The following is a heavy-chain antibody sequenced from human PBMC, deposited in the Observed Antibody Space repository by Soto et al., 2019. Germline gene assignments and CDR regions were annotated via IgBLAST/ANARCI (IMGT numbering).Heavy chain of an antibody. V-gene: IGHV3-30*18. D-gene: IGHD3-16*02. CDR1: GFNFSIYG. CDR2: VSYDGSNI. Sequence: QVQLVESGGGVVQPGGSLRLSCAASGFNFSIYGMHWVRQAPGKGLEWVAVVSYDGSNIYYADSVKGRFTISRDNSKNTLYLQMNSLRAEDTAVYYCAQKTPGGVIAPFDCWGQGTLVTVSS. CDR3: AQKTPGGVIAPFDC. J-gene: IGHJ4*02.